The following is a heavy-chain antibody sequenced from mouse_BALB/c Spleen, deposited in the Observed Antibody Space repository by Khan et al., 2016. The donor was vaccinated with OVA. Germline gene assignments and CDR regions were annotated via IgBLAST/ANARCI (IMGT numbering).Heavy chain of an antibody. CDR3: TKRGGGNRFAY. D-gene: IGHD2-13*01. J-gene: IGHJ3*01. Sequence: QIQLVQSGAELVRPGVSVKISCKGSGYTFTDFTMHWVKQSHAKSLEWIGVISTYYGDVTYNQKFKGKATMTVDKSSSTAYMELARLTSEDSAILYVTKRGGGNRFAYWGQGTLVTVSA. V-gene: IGHV1S137*01. CDR1: GYTFTDFT. CDR2: ISTYYGDV.